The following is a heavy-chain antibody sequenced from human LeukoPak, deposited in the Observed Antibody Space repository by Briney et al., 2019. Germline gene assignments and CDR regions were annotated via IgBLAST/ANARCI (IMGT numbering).Heavy chain of an antibody. D-gene: IGHD1-26*01. CDR1: GGSISSSSHY. CDR2: IYYIGRT. CDR3: ARYVGANPFDY. J-gene: IGHJ4*02. V-gene: IGHV4-39*01. Sequence: SETLSLICTVSGGSISSSSHYWGWIRQPPGKGLEWIGTIYYIGRTYYNASLRSRITISVDTSKNQFSLKMSSVTAADTAVYYCARYVGANPFDYWGQGTLVSVSS.